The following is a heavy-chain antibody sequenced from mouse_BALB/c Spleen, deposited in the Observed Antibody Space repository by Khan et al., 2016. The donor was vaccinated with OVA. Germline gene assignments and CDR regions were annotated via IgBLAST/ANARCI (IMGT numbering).Heavy chain of an antibody. V-gene: IGHV2-9*02. CDR2: IWAGGST. CDR3: ARFEDI. Sequence: QMQLEESGPGLVAPSQSLSITCTVSGFSLTSYGVHWVHQPPGKGLEWLGVIWAGGSTNYNSALMSRLSISKDNYKSQVILKMNSLQTDDTARCYCARFEDIWGQGTTLTVSS. D-gene: IGHD1-3*01. J-gene: IGHJ2*01. CDR1: GFSLTSYG.